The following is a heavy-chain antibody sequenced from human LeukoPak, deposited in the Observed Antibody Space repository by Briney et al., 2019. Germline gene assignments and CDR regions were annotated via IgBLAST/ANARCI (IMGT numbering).Heavy chain of an antibody. CDR3: ARGKTSQNIVTRKTYNWFDP. J-gene: IGHJ5*02. V-gene: IGHV3-21*01. D-gene: IGHD2/OR15-2a*01. Sequence: GSLRLSCAASGFTFSSYNLNWVRQAPGKGLEWVSSISSSSDYIYYADSVKGRFTISRDNAKNSLYLQMKSLRAEDTAVYYCARGKTSQNIVTRKTYNWFDPWGQGTLVTVSS. CDR2: ISSSSDYI. CDR1: GFTFSSYN.